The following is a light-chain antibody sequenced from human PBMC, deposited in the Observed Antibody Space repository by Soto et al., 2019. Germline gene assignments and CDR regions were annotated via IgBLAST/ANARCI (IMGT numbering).Light chain of an antibody. CDR2: EVS. V-gene: IGLV2-14*01. CDR3: SSYTIRSTYV. CDR1: SSDVDGYNY. Sequence: SVLTQPASVSGSPGQSFTISCTGTSSDVDGYNYVSWYQHHPGKAPKLMIFEVSDRPSGVSHRFSGSTSGNTASLPISGLQAEDEADYYCSSYTIRSTYVLGTGTKVTVL. J-gene: IGLJ1*01.